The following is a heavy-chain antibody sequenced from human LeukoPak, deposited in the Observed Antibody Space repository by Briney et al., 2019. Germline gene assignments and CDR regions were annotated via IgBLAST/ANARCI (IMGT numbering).Heavy chain of an antibody. D-gene: IGHD3-10*01. J-gene: IGHJ4*02. CDR2: IRSDGTST. V-gene: IGHV3-74*01. Sequence: GGSLRLSCAASGFSLSSNWIHWVRQSPGKELEWVSLIRSDGTSTSYADSVKGRFTISRDNAKNTLYLQMNSLRAEDTAVYYCARDRGLATPFDYWGQGTLVTVSS. CDR1: GFSLSSNW. CDR3: ARDRGLATPFDY.